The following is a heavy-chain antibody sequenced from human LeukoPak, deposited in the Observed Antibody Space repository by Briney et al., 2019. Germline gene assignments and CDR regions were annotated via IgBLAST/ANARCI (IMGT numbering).Heavy chain of an antibody. D-gene: IGHD2/OR15-2a*01. CDR2: ITSSNNYI. J-gene: IGHJ6*03. V-gene: IGHV3-21*01. CDR1: GFTFSSNG. Sequence: GGSLRLSCVASGFTFSSNGMNWVRQAPGKGLEWVSSITSSNNYIYYGDSVKGRFTISRDDAKNSLFLQMNSLRAEDTATYYCARGEFGDYYYFYMDVWGKGTTVTVSS. CDR3: ARGEFGDYYYFYMDV.